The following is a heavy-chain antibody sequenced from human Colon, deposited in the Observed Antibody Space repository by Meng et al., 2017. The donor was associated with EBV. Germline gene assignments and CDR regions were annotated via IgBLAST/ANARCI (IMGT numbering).Heavy chain of an antibody. CDR1: AGAVSSGGYY. CDR2: IYYSGST. V-gene: IGHV4-31*03. CDR3: ARVSSGWDYFDY. Sequence: QGQVQESGPGRVKPYQTLSLTCTVSAGAVSSGGYYGTWIRQHPGKGLEWFGHIYYSGSTFYTPSLKRRVIISIDTSKNQFSLNLRSVTAADTAVYYCARVSSGWDYFDYWGQGTLVTVSS. D-gene: IGHD6-19*01. J-gene: IGHJ4*02.